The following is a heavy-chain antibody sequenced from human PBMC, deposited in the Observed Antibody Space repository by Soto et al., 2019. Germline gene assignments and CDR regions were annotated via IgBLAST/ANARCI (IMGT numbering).Heavy chain of an antibody. D-gene: IGHD2-15*01. J-gene: IGHJ6*02. CDR3: AANRGYSCSYGMDV. Sequence: EVQLLESGGGLVQPGGSLRLSCAASGFTFSSYAMSWVRQAPGKGLEWVSAISGSGGSTYYADSVKGRFTISRDNSKNRLYLQMNGLRAEDTAVYYCAANRGYSCSYGMDVWGQGTTVTVSS. CDR1: GFTFSSYA. CDR2: ISGSGGST. V-gene: IGHV3-23*01.